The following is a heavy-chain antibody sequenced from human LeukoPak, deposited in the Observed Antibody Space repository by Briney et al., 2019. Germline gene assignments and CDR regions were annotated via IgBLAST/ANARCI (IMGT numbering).Heavy chain of an antibody. CDR2: INHSGST. CDR1: GGSFSGYY. D-gene: IGHD2-2*01. V-gene: IGHV4-34*01. J-gene: IGHJ4*02. Sequence: SETLSLTCAVYGGSFSGYYWSWIRQPPGKGLEWIGEINHSGSTNYNPSLKSRVTISVDTSKNQFSLKLSSVTAADTAVYYRARGLDGHCSSTSCYGFDYWGQGTLVTVSS. CDR3: ARGLDGHCSSTSCYGFDY.